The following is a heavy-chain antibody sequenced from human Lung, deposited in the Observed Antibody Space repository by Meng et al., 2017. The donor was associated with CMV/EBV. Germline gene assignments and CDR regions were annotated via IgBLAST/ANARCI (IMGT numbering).Heavy chain of an antibody. Sequence: GESLKISCAASGFTFSSYAMHWVRQAPGKGLEWLAVISYDGSDKYYTDSVKGRFTISRDSSKNTLLLQMNSLRAEDTAVYYCARRNFYCTNGVCYLDYWGHGTXVTVSS. CDR1: GFTFSSYA. CDR3: ARRNFYCTNGVCYLDY. V-gene: IGHV3-30*04. CDR2: ISYDGSDK. D-gene: IGHD2-8*01. J-gene: IGHJ4*01.